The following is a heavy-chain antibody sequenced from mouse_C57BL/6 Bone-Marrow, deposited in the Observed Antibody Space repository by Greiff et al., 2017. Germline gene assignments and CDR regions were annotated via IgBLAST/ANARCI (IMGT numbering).Heavy chain of an antibody. J-gene: IGHJ2*01. CDR2: INPNNGGT. D-gene: IGHD1-1*01. Sequence: VQLQQSGPELVKPGASVKISCKASGYTFTDYYMNWVKQSHGKSLEWIGDINPNNGGTSYNQKLKGKATLTVDKSSSTAYMQLSSLTSEDSAVYYCASLYYYGSRYFDYWGQGTTLTVSS. V-gene: IGHV1-26*01. CDR1: GYTFTDYY. CDR3: ASLYYYGSRYFDY.